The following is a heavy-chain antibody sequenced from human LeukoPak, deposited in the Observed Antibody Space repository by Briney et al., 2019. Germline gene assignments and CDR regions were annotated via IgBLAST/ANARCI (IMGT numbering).Heavy chain of an antibody. V-gene: IGHV5-51*01. Sequence: PGESLKISCKGSGYSFTNYWIGWVRQMPGKGLEWMTIIYPGDSETRYSPSFQGQVTISADKSIGTMYLQWSSLKASDTAMYYCARALRTGQGDYVPVLWGQGTLLIVSS. CDR3: ARALRTGQGDYVPVL. CDR1: GYSFTNYW. J-gene: IGHJ4*02. CDR2: IYPGDSET. D-gene: IGHD4-17*01.